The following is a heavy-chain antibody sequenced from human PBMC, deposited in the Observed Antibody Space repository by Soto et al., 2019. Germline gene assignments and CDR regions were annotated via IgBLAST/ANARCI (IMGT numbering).Heavy chain of an antibody. D-gene: IGHD3-22*01. V-gene: IGHV3-30-3*02. J-gene: IGHJ4*02. CDR2: ISYDGSNK. Sequence: GGSLRLSCAASGFTFSSYAMHWVRQAPGKGLEWVAVISYDGSNKYYADSVKGRFTISRDNSKNTLYLQMNSLRAEDTAVYYCAKDKVIVVHGTPLDYWGQGTLVTVSS. CDR1: GFTFSSYA. CDR3: AKDKVIVVHGTPLDY.